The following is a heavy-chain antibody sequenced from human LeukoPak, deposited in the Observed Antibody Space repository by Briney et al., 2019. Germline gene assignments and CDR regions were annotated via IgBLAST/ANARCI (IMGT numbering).Heavy chain of an antibody. V-gene: IGHV3-21*01. CDR1: GFTFSPYT. CDR3: ARVGSSGWYDY. J-gene: IGHJ4*02. D-gene: IGHD6-19*01. CDR2: ISSSSSFI. Sequence: GGSLRFSCAASGFTFSPYTMNWVRQAPGKGLEWVSSISSSSSFIYYADSVRGRFTISRDNAKNSLYLQMHSLRAEDTAVYYCARVGSSGWYDYWGQGTLVTVSS.